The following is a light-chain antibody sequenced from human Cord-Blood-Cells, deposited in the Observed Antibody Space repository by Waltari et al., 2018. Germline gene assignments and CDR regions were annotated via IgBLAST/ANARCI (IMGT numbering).Light chain of an antibody. CDR2: EGS. V-gene: IGLV2-23*01. CDR1: SSDVGRYNL. CDR3: CSYAGSSTV. Sequence: QSALTQPASVSGSPGQSITISCTGTSSDVGRYNLVSWYQQHPGKAPKLMIYEGSKRPSGVSNRFSGSKSGNTASLTSSGLQAEDEADYYCCSYAGSSTVFGGGTKLTVL. J-gene: IGLJ3*02.